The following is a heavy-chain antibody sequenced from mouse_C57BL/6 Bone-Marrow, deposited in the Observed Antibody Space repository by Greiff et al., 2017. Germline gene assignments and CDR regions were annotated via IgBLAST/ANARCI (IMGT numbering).Heavy chain of an antibody. V-gene: IGHV1-64*01. D-gene: IGHD6-2*01. CDR3: AREVDSQRVAY. CDR1: GYTFTSYW. CDR2: IHPNSGST. J-gene: IGHJ3*01. Sequence: QVQLQQPGAELVKPGASVKLSCKASGYTFTSYWMHWVKQRPGQGLEWIGMIHPNSGSTNYNEKFKSKATLTVDKSSSTAYMQLSSLTSEDSAVYYCAREVDSQRVAYWGQGTLVTVSA.